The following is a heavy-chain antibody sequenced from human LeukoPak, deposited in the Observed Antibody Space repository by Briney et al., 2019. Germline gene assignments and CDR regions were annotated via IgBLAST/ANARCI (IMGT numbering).Heavy chain of an antibody. D-gene: IGHD2-15*01. CDR2: IRSKAYGGTT. CDR3: TRVVAYYYYMDV. Sequence: GGSLRLSCTASGFTFGDYAMSWVRQAPGKGLEWVGFIRSKAYGGTTEYAASVKGRFTISRDDSKSIAYLQMNSLKTEDTAVYYCTRVVAYYYYMDVWGKGTTVTISS. CDR1: GFTFGDYA. V-gene: IGHV3-49*04. J-gene: IGHJ6*03.